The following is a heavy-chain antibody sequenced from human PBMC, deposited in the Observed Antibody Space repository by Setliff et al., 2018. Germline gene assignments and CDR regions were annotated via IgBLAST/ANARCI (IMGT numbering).Heavy chain of an antibody. CDR2: IYYSGST. J-gene: IGHJ6*03. D-gene: IGHD3-3*01. CDR1: AGSISSSSYY. V-gene: IGHV4-39*07. Sequence: KSSETLSLTCTVSAGSISSSSYYWGWIRQPPGKGLEWIGSIYYSGSTDYNPSLKSRVTISVDTSKNQFSLKLRSVTAADTAVYYCAREQSNYDFWSGYYGSYYYYMDVWGKGTTVTVSS. CDR3: AREQSNYDFWSGYYGSYYYYMDV.